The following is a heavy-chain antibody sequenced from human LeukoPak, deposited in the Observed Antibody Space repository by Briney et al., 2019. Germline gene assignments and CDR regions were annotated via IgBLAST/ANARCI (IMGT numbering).Heavy chain of an antibody. CDR3: AGHIPVVVPAATRRNSYYYGMDV. Sequence: GGSLRLSCAASGFTFSSYWMSWVRQAPGKGLEWVANIKQDGSEKYYVDSVKGRFTISRDNAKNSLYLQMNSLRAEDTAVYYCAGHIPVVVPAATRRNSYYYGMDVWGQGTTVTVSS. V-gene: IGHV3-7*02. CDR2: IKQDGSEK. D-gene: IGHD2-2*01. J-gene: IGHJ6*02. CDR1: GFTFSSYW.